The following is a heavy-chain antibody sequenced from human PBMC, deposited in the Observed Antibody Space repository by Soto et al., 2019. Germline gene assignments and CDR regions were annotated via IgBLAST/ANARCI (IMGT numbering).Heavy chain of an antibody. CDR3: ARICSSDSCSPSYGMDV. J-gene: IGHJ6*02. CDR2: INHSGRT. V-gene: IGHV4-34*01. Sequence: NPSETLSLTCAVYDGSFSGYYWSWIRQPPGRGLEWIGEINHSGRTNYNPSLKSRVTISIDVSKKQFSLKKSSVTAADTALYYCARICSSDSCSPSYGMDVWGQGTRVTVSS. CDR1: DGSFSGYY. D-gene: IGHD2-2*01.